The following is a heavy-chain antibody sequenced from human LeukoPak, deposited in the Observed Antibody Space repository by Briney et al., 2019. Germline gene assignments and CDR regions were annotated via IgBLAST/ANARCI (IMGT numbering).Heavy chain of an antibody. D-gene: IGHD5-18*01. Sequence: GGSLRLSCAASGFTFSSYGMHWVRHAPGKGLEWVSGISWNSGSIGYADSVKGRFTISRDNAKNSLYLQMNSLRAEDTALYYCAKDIVSGRYSYFHYWGQGTLVTVSS. CDR1: GFTFSSYG. CDR2: ISWNSGSI. V-gene: IGHV3-9*01. J-gene: IGHJ4*02. CDR3: AKDIVSGRYSYFHY.